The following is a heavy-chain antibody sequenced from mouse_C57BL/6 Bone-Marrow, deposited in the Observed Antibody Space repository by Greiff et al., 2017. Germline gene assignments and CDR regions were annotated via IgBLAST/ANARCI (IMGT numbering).Heavy chain of an antibody. CDR1: GYTFTSYW. Sequence: QVQLQQPGAELVRPGTSVKLSCKASGYTFTSYWMHWVKQRPGQGLEWIGVIDPSDSYTNYNQKFKGKATLTVDTSSSTAYMQLSSLTSEDSAVYYCARSEGPWYIDVWGTGTTVTVSS. J-gene: IGHJ1*03. CDR2: IDPSDSYT. CDR3: ARSEGPWYIDV. V-gene: IGHV1-59*01. D-gene: IGHD3-3*01.